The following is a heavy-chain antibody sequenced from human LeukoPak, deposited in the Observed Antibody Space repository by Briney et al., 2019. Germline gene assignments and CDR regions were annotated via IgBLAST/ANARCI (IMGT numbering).Heavy chain of an antibody. J-gene: IGHJ4*02. CDR2: ISYDGSNK. D-gene: IGHD3-10*01. Sequence: GGSLRLSCAASGFTFSSYAMHWVRQAPGKGLEWVAVISYDGSNKYYADSVKGRFTISRDNSKNTLYLQMNSLRAEDTAVYYCAKGTRGVIIPNSDYWGQGTLVTVSS. V-gene: IGHV3-30-3*01. CDR1: GFTFSSYA. CDR3: AKGTRGVIIPNSDY.